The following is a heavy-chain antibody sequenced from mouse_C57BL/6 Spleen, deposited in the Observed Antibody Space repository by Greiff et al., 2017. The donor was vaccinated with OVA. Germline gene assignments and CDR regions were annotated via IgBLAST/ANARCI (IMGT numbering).Heavy chain of an antibody. D-gene: IGHD2-1*01. J-gene: IGHJ2*01. V-gene: IGHV1-5*01. Sequence: EVQLQQSGTVLARPGASVKMSCKTSGYTFTSYWMHWVKQRPGQGLEWIGAIYPGNSDTSYNQKFKAKAKLTAVTSASTAYMELSSLTNEDSAVYYCTRGDYYGNSDYWGQGTTLTVSS. CDR2: IYPGNSDT. CDR3: TRGDYYGNSDY. CDR1: GYTFTSYW.